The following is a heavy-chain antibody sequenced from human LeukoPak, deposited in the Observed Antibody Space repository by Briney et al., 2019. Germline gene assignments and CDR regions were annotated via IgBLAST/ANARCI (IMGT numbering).Heavy chain of an antibody. V-gene: IGHV3-30*18. J-gene: IGHJ4*02. CDR1: GFTFSSYG. CDR2: ISYDGSNK. D-gene: IGHD6-19*01. Sequence: PGGSLRLSCAASGFTFSSYGMHWVRQAPGKGLEWVAVISYDGSNKYYADSVKGRFTISRDNSKNTLYLQMNSLRAEDTAVYYCAEGGYSSGWGSSDYWGQGTLVTVSS. CDR3: AEGGYSSGWGSSDY.